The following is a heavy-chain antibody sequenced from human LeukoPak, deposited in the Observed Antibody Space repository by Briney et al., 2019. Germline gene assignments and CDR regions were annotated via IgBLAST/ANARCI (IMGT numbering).Heavy chain of an antibody. Sequence: GGSLRLSCATSGFTFSSYGIHWVRQAPGKGLEWVTFIYYDGSQKYCADSVKGRFTISKDNSKNTLYLQMNSLRPEDTAVYYCVKDIAGGRSGGTDDAFDIWGQGTMVTVSS. CDR2: IYYDGSQK. CDR3: VKDIAGGRSGGTDDAFDI. D-gene: IGHD2-15*01. V-gene: IGHV3-30*02. J-gene: IGHJ3*02. CDR1: GFTFSSYG.